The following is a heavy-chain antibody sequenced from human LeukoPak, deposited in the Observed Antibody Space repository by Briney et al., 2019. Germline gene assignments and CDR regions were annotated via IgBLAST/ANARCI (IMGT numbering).Heavy chain of an antibody. D-gene: IGHD5-24*01. Sequence: SQTLSLTCAISGDSVSSNSVGWDWIRQSPSRGLERLGRTYYRSKWYNDYAVSVKSRITINPDTSKNQFSLHLNSVTPEDTAVYYCARDGYTYFDYWGQGTLVTVSS. J-gene: IGHJ4*02. V-gene: IGHV6-1*01. CDR1: GDSVSSNSVG. CDR2: TYYRSKWYN. CDR3: ARDGYTYFDY.